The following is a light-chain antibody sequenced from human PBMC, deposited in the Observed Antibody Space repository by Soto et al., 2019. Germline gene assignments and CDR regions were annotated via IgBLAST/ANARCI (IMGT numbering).Light chain of an antibody. CDR2: TNN. Sequence: QSVLTQPPSSSGAPGQRVTISCSGSSSNIGSNTVNWYQQLPGTASKLLIYTNNQRPSGARARIYGSRPGTSASLAISGLQSEDDADYNCAAWKASLNGFVFGTGTKVTV. CDR3: AAWKASLNGFV. CDR1: SSNIGSNT. J-gene: IGLJ1*01. V-gene: IGLV1-44*01.